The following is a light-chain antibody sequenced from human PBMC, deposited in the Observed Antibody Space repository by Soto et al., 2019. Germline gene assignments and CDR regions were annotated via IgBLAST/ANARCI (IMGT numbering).Light chain of an antibody. CDR1: QSVFYSSNNKNY. J-gene: IGKJ3*01. CDR2: WAS. CDR3: QQYYSTPFT. Sequence: DIVMTQSPDSLAVSLGERATINCKSSQSVFYSSNNKNYLAWYQQKPGQPPNLLIYWASTRESGVPDRFSGSGSGTDFTLTISSLQAEDVAVYYCQQYYSTPFTFGPGTKVDIK. V-gene: IGKV4-1*01.